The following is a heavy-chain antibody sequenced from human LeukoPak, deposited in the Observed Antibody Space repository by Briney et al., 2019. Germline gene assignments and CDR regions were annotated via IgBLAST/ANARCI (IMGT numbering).Heavy chain of an antibody. V-gene: IGHV3-53*01. D-gene: IGHD4-23*01. J-gene: IGHJ5*02. CDR3: ARDRDYGGNSWFDP. CDR1: GFTVSSNY. Sequence: GGSLRLSCAASGFTVSSNYMSWVRQAPGKGLEWVSVIYSGGSTYYADSVKGRFTISRDNSKNTLYLQMNSLRAEDTAVYYCARDRDYGGNSWFDPWGQGTLVTVSS. CDR2: IYSGGST.